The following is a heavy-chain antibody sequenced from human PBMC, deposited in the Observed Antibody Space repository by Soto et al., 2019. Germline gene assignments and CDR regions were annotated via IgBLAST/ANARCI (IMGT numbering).Heavy chain of an antibody. CDR3: AREQLAPWGFDY. Sequence: LRLSCAASGFTFSSYGMHWVRQAPGKGLEWVAVIWYDGSNKYYADSVKGRFTISRDNSKNTLYLQMNSLRAEDTAVYYCAREQLAPWGFDYWGQGTLVTVSS. CDR2: IWYDGSNK. CDR1: GFTFSSYG. J-gene: IGHJ4*02. V-gene: IGHV3-33*01. D-gene: IGHD6-6*01.